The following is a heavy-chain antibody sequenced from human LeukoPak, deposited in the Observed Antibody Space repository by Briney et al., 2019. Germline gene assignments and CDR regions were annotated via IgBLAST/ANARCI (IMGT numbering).Heavy chain of an antibody. J-gene: IGHJ4*02. CDR2: INHSGST. Sequence: SETLSLTCAVYGGSFSGYYWSWIRQPPGKGLGWIGEINHSGSTNYNPSLKSRVTISVDTSKNQFSLKLSSVTAADTAVYYCARQKHGLTGDIDYWGQGTLVTVSS. CDR1: GGSFSGYY. D-gene: IGHD7-27*01. CDR3: ARQKHGLTGDIDY. V-gene: IGHV4-34*01.